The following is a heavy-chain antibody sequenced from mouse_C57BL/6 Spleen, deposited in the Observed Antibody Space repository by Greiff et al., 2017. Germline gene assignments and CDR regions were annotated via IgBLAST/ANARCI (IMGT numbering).Heavy chain of an antibody. V-gene: IGHV1-59*01. Sequence: VQLQQPGAELVRPGTSVKLSCKASGYTFTSYWMHWVKQRPGQGLEWIGVIDPSDSYTNYNQKFKGKATLTVDTSSSTAYMQLSSLTSEDSAVYYCARRAYGSSLWYFDVWGTGTTVTVSS. CDR2: IDPSDSYT. D-gene: IGHD1-1*01. CDR3: ARRAYGSSLWYFDV. CDR1: GYTFTSYW. J-gene: IGHJ1*03.